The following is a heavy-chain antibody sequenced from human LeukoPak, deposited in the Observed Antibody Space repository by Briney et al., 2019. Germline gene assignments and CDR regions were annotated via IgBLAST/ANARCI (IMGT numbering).Heavy chain of an antibody. D-gene: IGHD3-3*01. Sequence: ASVKVSCKASGYTFTGYAMHWVRQAPGQRLEWMGWINAGNGNTKYSQKFQGRVTITRDTSASTAYMELSSLRSEDTAVYYCARAATRFWPKSYYFDYWGQGTLVTVS. CDR2: INAGNGNT. CDR1: GYTFTGYA. CDR3: ARAATRFWPKSYYFDY. V-gene: IGHV1-3*01. J-gene: IGHJ4*02.